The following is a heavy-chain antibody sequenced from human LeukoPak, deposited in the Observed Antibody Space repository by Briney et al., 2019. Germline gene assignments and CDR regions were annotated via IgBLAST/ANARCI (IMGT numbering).Heavy chain of an antibody. CDR2: TVSEIDGGTT. CDR1: GFTFNYAW. D-gene: IGHD6-19*01. Sequence: GGSLRLSCAASGFTFNYAWMSWVRQVPGKGLEWVGQTVSEIDGGTTDYAAPVKGRFTISRDDAKNSLYLQMNSLRVEDTAVYHCVRYFTAVAPTLRLDYWGQGTLVTVSS. CDR3: VRYFTAVAPTLRLDY. J-gene: IGHJ4*02. V-gene: IGHV3-15*04.